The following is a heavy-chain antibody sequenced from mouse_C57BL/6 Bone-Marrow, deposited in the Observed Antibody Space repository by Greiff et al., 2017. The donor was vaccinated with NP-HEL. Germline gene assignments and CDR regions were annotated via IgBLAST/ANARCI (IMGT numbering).Heavy chain of an antibody. J-gene: IGHJ4*01. CDR2: INPYNGGT. CDR3: ARWRTTTVDYYAMDY. D-gene: IGHD1-1*01. CDR1: GYTFTDYY. Sequence: EVQLQQSGPVLVKPGASVKMSCKASGYTFTDYYMNWVKQSHGKSLEWIGVINPYNGGTSYNQKFKGKATLTVDKSSSTAYMELNSLTSEDSAVYYCARWRTTTVDYYAMDYWGQGTSVTVSS. V-gene: IGHV1-19*01.